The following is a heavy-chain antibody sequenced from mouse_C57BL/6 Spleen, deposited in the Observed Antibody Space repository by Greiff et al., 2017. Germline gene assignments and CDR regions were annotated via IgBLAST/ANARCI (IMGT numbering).Heavy chain of an antibody. CDR3: ARGGYDGYYDWYFDV. V-gene: IGHV1-82*01. CDR2: IYPGDGDT. D-gene: IGHD2-3*01. J-gene: IGHJ1*03. Sequence: VQLQQSGPELVKPGASVKISCKASGYAFSSSWMNWVKQRPGKGLEWIGRIYPGDGDTNYNGKFKGKATLTADKSSSTAYMQLSSLTSEDSAVYFCARGGYDGYYDWYFDVWGTGTTVTVAS. CDR1: GYAFSSSW.